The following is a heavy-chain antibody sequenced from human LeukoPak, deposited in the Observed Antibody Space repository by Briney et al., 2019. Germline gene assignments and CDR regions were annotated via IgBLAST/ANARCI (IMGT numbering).Heavy chain of an antibody. D-gene: IGHD3-22*01. Sequence: SETLSLTCTVSGGSISSYYWSWIRQPAGKGLEWIGRIYTSGSTNYNPSLKSRVTTSVDTSKNQFSLKLSSVTAADTAVYYCARSYYYDSSGYYRDAFDIWGQGTMVTVSS. V-gene: IGHV4-4*07. CDR2: IYTSGST. CDR3: ARSYYYDSSGYYRDAFDI. J-gene: IGHJ3*02. CDR1: GGSISSYY.